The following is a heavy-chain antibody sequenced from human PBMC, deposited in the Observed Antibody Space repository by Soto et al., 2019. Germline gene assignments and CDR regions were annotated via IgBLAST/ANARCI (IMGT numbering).Heavy chain of an antibody. Sequence: QVQVVQSGAEVKKPGSSVKVSCKVSGGIFTNNAISWVRQAPGQGIEWLGGVIPLFDTAYYAQIFRGRLRISADGATTPAYMELSGLISADTAVYFCATGGHNDGYNFYHGMDVWGQGTTVTVS. J-gene: IGHJ6*02. D-gene: IGHD5-18*01. CDR1: GGIFTNNA. V-gene: IGHV1-69*01. CDR3: ATGGHNDGYNFYHGMDV. CDR2: VIPLFDTA.